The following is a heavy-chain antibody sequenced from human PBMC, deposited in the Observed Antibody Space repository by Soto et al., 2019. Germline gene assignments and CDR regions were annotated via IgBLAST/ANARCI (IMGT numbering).Heavy chain of an antibody. CDR2: IKSKTDGGTT. J-gene: IGHJ4*02. Sequence: GGSLRLSCAASGFTFSNAWMNWVRQAPGKGLEWVGRIKSKTDGGTTDYAAPVKGRFTISRDNSKNTLYLQMNSLRAEDTAVYYCAFSSLGGTLDYWGQGTLVTV. V-gene: IGHV3-15*07. CDR1: GFTFSNAW. D-gene: IGHD1-26*01. CDR3: AFSSLGGTLDY.